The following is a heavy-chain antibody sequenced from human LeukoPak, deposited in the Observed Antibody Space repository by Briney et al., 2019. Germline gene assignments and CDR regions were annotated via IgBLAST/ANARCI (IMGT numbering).Heavy chain of an antibody. D-gene: IGHD2-15*01. CDR2: IIPIFGTA. CDR1: GGTFSSYA. V-gene: IGHV1-69*05. CDR3: ARETLAGYCSGGSCPGYFDY. Sequence: SVKVSCKASGGTFSSYAISWVRQAPGQGLEWMGGIIPIFGTANYAQKFQGRVTITTDESTSTAYMELGSLRSEDTAVYYCARETLAGYCSGGSCPGYFDYWGQGTLVTVSS. J-gene: IGHJ4*02.